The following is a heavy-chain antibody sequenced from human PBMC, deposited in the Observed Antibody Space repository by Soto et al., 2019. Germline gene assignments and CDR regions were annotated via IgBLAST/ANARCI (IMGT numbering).Heavy chain of an antibody. CDR3: ARDRIAAAGPGYGMDV. J-gene: IGHJ6*02. Sequence: SETLSLTCTVSGGSISGYYWSWIRQPPGKGLEWIGYIYYSGSTNYNPSLKSRVTISVDTSKNQFSLKLSSVTAADTAVYYCARDRIAAAGPGYGMDVWGQGTTVTVSS. V-gene: IGHV4-59*01. D-gene: IGHD6-13*01. CDR2: IYYSGST. CDR1: GGSISGYY.